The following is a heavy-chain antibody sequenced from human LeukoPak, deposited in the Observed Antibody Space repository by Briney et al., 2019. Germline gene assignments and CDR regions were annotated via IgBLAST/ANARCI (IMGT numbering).Heavy chain of an antibody. CDR2: IRYGGSNK. V-gene: IGHV3-30*02. D-gene: IGHD6-6*01. CDR1: GFTFSSYG. CDR3: ARGGPEEYSSSSWY. Sequence: GGSLRLSCAASGFTFSSYGMHWVRQAPGKGLEWVAFIRYGGSNKYYADSVKGRFTISRDNSKNTLYLQMNSLRAEDTAVYYCARGGPEEYSSSSWYWGQGTLVTVSS. J-gene: IGHJ4*02.